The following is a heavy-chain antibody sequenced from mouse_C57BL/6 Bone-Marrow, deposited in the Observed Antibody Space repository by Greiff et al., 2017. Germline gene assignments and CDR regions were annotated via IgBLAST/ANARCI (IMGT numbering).Heavy chain of an antibody. CDR1: GYTFTSYW. J-gene: IGHJ3*01. V-gene: IGHV1-7*01. D-gene: IGHD1-1*01. CDR3: ARDYYGSAFAY. Sequence: QVQLKESGAELAKPGASVKLSCKASGYTFTSYWMHWVNQRPGQGLEWIGYINPSSGYTKYNQKFKDKATLTADKSSSTAYMQLSSLTYEDSAVYYCARDYYGSAFAYWGQGTLVTVSA. CDR2: INPSSGYT.